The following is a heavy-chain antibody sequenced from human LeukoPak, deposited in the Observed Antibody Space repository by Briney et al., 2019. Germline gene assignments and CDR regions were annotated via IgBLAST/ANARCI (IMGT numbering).Heavy chain of an antibody. Sequence: PGGSLRLSCVASGFTFSGHSMNWVRQAPGKGLEWVSSISGSSRNIYYTDSVRGRFTISRDNAKNSLYLQMNSLRAEDTAVYFCAREITRDAYNHFGYWGQGTLVTVSS. CDR2: ISGSSRNI. CDR1: GFTFSGHS. V-gene: IGHV3-21*01. D-gene: IGHD5-24*01. CDR3: AREITRDAYNHFGY. J-gene: IGHJ4*02.